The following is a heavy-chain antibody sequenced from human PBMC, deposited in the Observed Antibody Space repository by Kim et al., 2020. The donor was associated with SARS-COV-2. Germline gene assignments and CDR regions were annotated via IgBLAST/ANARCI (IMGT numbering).Heavy chain of an antibody. D-gene: IGHD5-18*01. CDR2: IIPILGIA. V-gene: IGHV1-69*04. CDR3: ARDVDTAMVSYYGMDV. J-gene: IGHJ6*02. CDR1: GGTFSSYA. Sequence: SVKVSCKASGGTFSSYAISWVRQAPGQGLEWMGRIIPILGIANYAQKFQGRVTITADKSTSTAYMELSSLRSEDTAVYYCARDVDTAMVSYYGMDVWGQGTTVTVSS.